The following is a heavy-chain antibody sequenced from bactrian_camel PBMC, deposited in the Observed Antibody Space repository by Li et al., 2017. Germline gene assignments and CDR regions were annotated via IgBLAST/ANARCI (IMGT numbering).Heavy chain of an antibody. Sequence: QVQLVESGGGSAQVGGSLRLSCAASGLSVDTHCMSWFRQTPGKEREGVAAIYSGDGSAIYTDSAKGRFTISKDNARNWLDLQMNSLKPEDTAMYYCAARVGSCSYRDWTAFAYWGQGTQVTVS. CDR2: IYSGDGSA. CDR1: GLSVDTHC. D-gene: IGHD2*01. J-gene: IGHJ6*01. V-gene: IGHV3S26*01. CDR3: AARVGSCSYRDWTAFAY.